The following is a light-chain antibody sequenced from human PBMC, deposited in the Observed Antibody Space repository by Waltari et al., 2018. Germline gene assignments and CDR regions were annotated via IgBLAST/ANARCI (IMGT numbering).Light chain of an antibody. CDR2: DVR. CDR1: SSDLGGYTY. J-gene: IGLJ2*01. V-gene: IGLV2-14*03. CDR3: SSYRSSSTLEL. Sequence: QSALTQPASVSGSPGQSITIFYPGTSSDLGGYTYVSWYQQHPGKGPQLMIYDVRNRPSGVSNRCSRSKSSHTAHLTISGLQADDEADYYCSSYRSSSTLELCGGWNSLTVL.